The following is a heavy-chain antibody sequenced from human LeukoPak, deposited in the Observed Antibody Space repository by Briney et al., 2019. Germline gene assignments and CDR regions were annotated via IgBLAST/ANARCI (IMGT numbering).Heavy chain of an antibody. CDR2: IIVGSGKT. CDR1: VFTFSNSA. Sequence: ASVKVSCMASVFTFSNSAMQWLRQARGQRLEWIGWIIVGSGKTHYAQTFQERLTTTRDISPNTPYMCICRLQYEDTAVYYCAAELYSGTYGRCCSFAFWGQGTLVTVSS. J-gene: IGHJ4*02. V-gene: IGHV1-58*02. D-gene: IGHD1-26*01. CDR3: AAELYSGTYGRCCSFAF.